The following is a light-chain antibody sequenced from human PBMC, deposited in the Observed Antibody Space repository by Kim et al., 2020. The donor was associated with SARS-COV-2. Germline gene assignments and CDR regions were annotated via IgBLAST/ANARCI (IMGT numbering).Light chain of an antibody. J-gene: IGLJ2*01. CDR1: SLRSYY. CDR3: NSRDSSGNHP. CDR2: GKN. V-gene: IGLV3-19*01. Sequence: ACGQKVRITCQGDSLRSYYASWYQQKPGQAPVLVIYGKNNRPSGIPDRFSGSSSGNTASLTITGAQAEDEADYYCNSRDSSGNHPFGGGTQLTVL.